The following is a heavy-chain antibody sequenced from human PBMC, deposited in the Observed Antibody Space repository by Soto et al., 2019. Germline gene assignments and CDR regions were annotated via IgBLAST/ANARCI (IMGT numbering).Heavy chain of an antibody. Sequence: LRLSFAASVFTFSSYGMHWVRQAPGKGLEWVAVISYDGSNKYYADSVKSRFTISRDNSKNTLYLQMNSLRAEDTAVYYCAKDVVVGATTGLGDYYYYYGMDVWGQGTTVTVSS. J-gene: IGHJ6*02. D-gene: IGHD1-26*01. V-gene: IGHV3-30*18. CDR1: VFTFSSYG. CDR2: ISYDGSNK. CDR3: AKDVVVGATTGLGDYYYYYGMDV.